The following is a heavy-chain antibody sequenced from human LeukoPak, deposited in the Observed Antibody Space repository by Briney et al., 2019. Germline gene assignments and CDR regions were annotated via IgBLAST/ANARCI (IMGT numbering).Heavy chain of an antibody. CDR2: IYSGGST. CDR1: GFTVSSNY. Sequence: GGSLRLSCAASGFTVSSNYMSWVRQAPGKGLEWVSVIYSGGSTYYADSVKGRFTISRDNSKNTLYLQMNSLRAEDTAVYYCARETGSYYGSGTDAFDIWGQGTMVTVSS. V-gene: IGHV3-53*01. CDR3: ARETGSYYGSGTDAFDI. D-gene: IGHD3-10*01. J-gene: IGHJ3*02.